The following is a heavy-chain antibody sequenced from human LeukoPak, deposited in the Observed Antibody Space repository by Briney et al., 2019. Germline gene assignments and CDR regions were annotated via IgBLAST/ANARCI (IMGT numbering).Heavy chain of an antibody. CDR2: ISSSGSTI. D-gene: IGHD2-2*01. Sequence: GGSLRLSCAASGFTFSSYGMHWVRQAPGKGLEWVSYISSSGSTIYYADSVKGRFTISRDNAKNSLYLQMNSLRAEDTAVYYCARSLGYCSSTSCSLFDYWGQGTLVTVSS. CDR1: GFTFSSYG. CDR3: ARSLGYCSSTSCSLFDY. V-gene: IGHV3-48*04. J-gene: IGHJ4*02.